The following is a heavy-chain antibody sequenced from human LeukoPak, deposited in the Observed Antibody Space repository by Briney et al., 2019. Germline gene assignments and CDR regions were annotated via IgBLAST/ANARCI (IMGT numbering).Heavy chain of an antibody. D-gene: IGHD5-18*01. CDR1: GFTFSSYS. CDR2: ISSRGGYI. CDR3: ARDHHPFTA. V-gene: IGHV3-21*01. J-gene: IGHJ4*02. Sequence: GGSLRLSCALSGFTFSSYSMNCVRRAPEKGLECVSSISSRGGYIKYACSARGRFTTSRDNAKNSLYLQMNILRAEDTAVYYCARDHHPFTAWGQGTLVTVSS.